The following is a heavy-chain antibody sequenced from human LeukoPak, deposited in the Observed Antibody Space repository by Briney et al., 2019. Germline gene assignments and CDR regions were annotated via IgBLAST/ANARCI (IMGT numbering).Heavy chain of an antibody. Sequence: GSLRLSCAASGFTVSSNYMSWVRQPPGKGLEWIGEINHSGSTDYNPSLKSRVTISVDTSKNQFSLKLSSVTAADTAVYYCAAGYSSGWYLFDYWGQGTLVTVSS. J-gene: IGHJ4*02. CDR3: AAGYSSGWYLFDY. CDR1: GFTVSSNY. CDR2: INHSGST. V-gene: IGHV4-34*08. D-gene: IGHD6-19*01.